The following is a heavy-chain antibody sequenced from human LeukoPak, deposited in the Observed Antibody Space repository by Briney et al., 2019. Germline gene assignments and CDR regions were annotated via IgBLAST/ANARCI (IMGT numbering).Heavy chain of an antibody. CDR1: GGSISSYS. CDR2: IYYSGST. D-gene: IGHD6-13*01. Sequence: PSETLSLTCAVSGGSISSYSWSWIRQPPGKGLEWVGDIYYSGSTNYNPSLKSRVTISVDTSKNQFSLKLSSMLTADTAAYYCARDLRYSSLVPSDYSGQGSLVTVSS. V-gene: IGHV4-59*12. CDR3: ARDLRYSSLVPSDY. J-gene: IGHJ4*02.